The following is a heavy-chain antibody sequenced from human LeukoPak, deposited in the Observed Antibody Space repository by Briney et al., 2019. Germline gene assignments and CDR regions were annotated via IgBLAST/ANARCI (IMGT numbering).Heavy chain of an antibody. CDR1: GGSISSDY. CDR2: IYYSGST. CDR3: AKSNGYGLVDI. V-gene: IGHV4-59*12. Sequence: SETLSLTCTVSGGSISSDYWSWIRQPPGKGLEWIGYIYYSGSTSSHPSLRSRVTISLDTSRNQFSLKLNSVTAADTAVYYCAKSNGYGLVDIWGQGTMVTVSS. J-gene: IGHJ3*02. D-gene: IGHD3-10*01.